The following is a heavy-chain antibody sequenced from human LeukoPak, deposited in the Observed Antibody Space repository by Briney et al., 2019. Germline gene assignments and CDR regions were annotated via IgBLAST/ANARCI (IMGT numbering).Heavy chain of an antibody. D-gene: IGHD1-26*01. CDR2: INTDGSST. CDR3: ARSHTGTYLFDY. V-gene: IGHV3-74*01. J-gene: IGHJ4*02. Sequence: GGSLRLSCGASGFTFSSYWMHWVRQAPGKGLAWVSRINTDGSSTNYADSVKGRFTISRDNAKNTLHLQMNSLRAEDTAVYYCARSHTGTYLFDYWGQGTLVTVSS. CDR1: GFTFSSYW.